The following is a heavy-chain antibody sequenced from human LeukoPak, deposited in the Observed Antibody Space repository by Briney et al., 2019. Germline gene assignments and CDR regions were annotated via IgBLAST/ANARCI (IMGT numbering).Heavy chain of an antibody. D-gene: IGHD1-20*01. V-gene: IGHV4-30-4*08. CDR2: INHSGST. CDR1: GGSISSGDYY. Sequence: SQTLSLTCTVSGGSISSGDYYWSWIRQPPGKGLEWIGEINHSGSTNYNPSLKSRVTISVDTSKNQFSLKLSSVTAADTAVYYCARLGTPYNWDRRVAVRYFDLWGRGTLVTVSS. J-gene: IGHJ2*01. CDR3: ARLGTPYNWDRRVAVRYFDL.